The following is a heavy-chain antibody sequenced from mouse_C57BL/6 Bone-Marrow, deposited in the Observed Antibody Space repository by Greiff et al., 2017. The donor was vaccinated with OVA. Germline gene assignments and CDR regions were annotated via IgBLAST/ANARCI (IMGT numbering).Heavy chain of an antibody. J-gene: IGHJ2*01. CDR1: GYAFTNYL. CDR3: ARKFDY. Sequence: VKLMESGAELVRPGTSVKVSCKASGYAFTNYLIEWVKQRPGQGLEWIGVINPGSGGPNYNEKFKGKATLTADKSSSTAYMQLSSLTSEDSAVYFCARKFDYWGQGTTLTVSS. CDR2: INPGSGGP. V-gene: IGHV1-54*01.